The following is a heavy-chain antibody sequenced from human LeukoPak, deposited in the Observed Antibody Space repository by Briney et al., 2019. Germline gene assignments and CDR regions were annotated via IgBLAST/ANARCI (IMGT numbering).Heavy chain of an antibody. CDR1: GFTFSSYA. Sequence: GGSLRLSCAASGFTFSSYAMNWVRQAPGKGLEWVSGISGSGTNTDYIDSVKGRFTVSRDNSKNTLYLQMSSLRAEDTAVYYCAKEGNAFDIWGQGTMVTVSS. CDR2: ISGSGTNT. V-gene: IGHV3-23*01. CDR3: AKEGNAFDI. J-gene: IGHJ3*02.